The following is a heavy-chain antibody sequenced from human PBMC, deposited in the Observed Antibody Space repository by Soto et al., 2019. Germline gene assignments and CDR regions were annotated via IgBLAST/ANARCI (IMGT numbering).Heavy chain of an antibody. CDR2: ISAHNGNT. V-gene: IGHV1-18*01. D-gene: IGHD1-1*01. CDR3: ARGRYGDY. CDR1: GYTFTSYG. Sequence: QVHLVQSGAEVKKPGASVKVSCKASGYTFTSYGITWVRQAPGQGLEWMGWISAHNGNTDYAQKLQGRGIVPRDTSTSTAYMELRSLRSDDTAVYYCARGRYGDYWGQGALVTVSS. J-gene: IGHJ4*02.